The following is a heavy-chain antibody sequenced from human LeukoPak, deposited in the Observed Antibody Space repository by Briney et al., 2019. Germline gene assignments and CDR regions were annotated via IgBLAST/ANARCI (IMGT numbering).Heavy chain of an antibody. D-gene: IGHD3-22*01. Sequence: PSETLSLTCTVSGGSISSYYWSWIRQPPGKGLEWIGYIYYSGSTNYNPSLKSRVTISVETSKNQFSLKLSSVTAADTAVYYCARETYYYDSRGYYPYMDVWGKGTTVTVSS. CDR3: ARETYYYDSRGYYPYMDV. J-gene: IGHJ6*03. CDR1: GGSISSYY. V-gene: IGHV4-59*01. CDR2: IYYSGST.